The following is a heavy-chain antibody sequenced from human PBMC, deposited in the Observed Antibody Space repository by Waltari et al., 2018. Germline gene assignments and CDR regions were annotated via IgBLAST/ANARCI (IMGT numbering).Heavy chain of an antibody. Sequence: EVHMVESGGGLVKPGGSLRLSCAASGFSFSSYYMNWVRQAPGKGLEWVSSIFTTGTSMYYADSVKGRFTISRDNANNLLYLHMNSLRAEDTALYYCAKDSSAAFSTSSLDSWGQGTLVTVSS. CDR2: IFTTGTSM. J-gene: IGHJ4*02. D-gene: IGHD2-2*01. CDR3: AKDSSAAFSTSSLDS. V-gene: IGHV3-21*01. CDR1: GFSFSSYY.